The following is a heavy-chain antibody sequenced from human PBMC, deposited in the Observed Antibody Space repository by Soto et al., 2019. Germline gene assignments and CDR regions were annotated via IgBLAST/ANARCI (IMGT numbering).Heavy chain of an antibody. D-gene: IGHD6-13*01. J-gene: IGHJ5*02. CDR3: ARGRRTAAAANSWFGP. V-gene: IGHV1-2*04. Sequence: ASVKVSCKASGYTFTGYYMHWVRQAPGQGLEWMGWINPNSGGTNYAQKFQGWVTMTRDTSISTAYMELSRLRSDDTAVYYCARGRRTAAAANSWFGPWGQGTLVTVSS. CDR1: GYTFTGYY. CDR2: INPNSGGT.